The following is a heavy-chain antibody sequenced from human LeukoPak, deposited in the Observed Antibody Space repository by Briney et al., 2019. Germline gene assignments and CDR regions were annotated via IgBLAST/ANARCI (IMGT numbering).Heavy chain of an antibody. CDR1: RFTFSNAW. V-gene: IGHV3-15*01. CDR2: IKSKTDGGTT. J-gene: IGHJ4*02. D-gene: IGHD3-10*01. CDR3: TTALRGPFGFDY. Sequence: GGSLRLSCAASRFTFSNAWMSWVRQAPGKGLEWVGRIKSKTDGGTTDYAAPVKGRFTISRDDSKNTLYLQMNSLKTEDTAVYYCTTALRGPFGFDYWGQGTLVTVSS.